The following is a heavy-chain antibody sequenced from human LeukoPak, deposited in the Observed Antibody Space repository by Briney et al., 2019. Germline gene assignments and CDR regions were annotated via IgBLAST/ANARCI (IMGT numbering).Heavy chain of an antibody. D-gene: IGHD4-11*01. CDR1: GDSISSSSYY. CDR2: IYYGGST. Sequence: PSETLSLTCTVSGDSISSSSYYWGWIRQPPGKGLEWIGSIYYGGSTYYNPSLKSRVTISIDTSKNQFSLRLSSVTAAETAVYYCARRLYSKIDYWGQGTLVTVSS. V-gene: IGHV4-39*01. J-gene: IGHJ4*02. CDR3: ARRLYSKIDY.